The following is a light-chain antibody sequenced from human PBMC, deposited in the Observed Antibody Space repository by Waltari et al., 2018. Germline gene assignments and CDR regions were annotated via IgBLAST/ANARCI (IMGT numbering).Light chain of an antibody. J-gene: IGLJ3*02. CDR2: DVT. CDR3: SSYTTSSTLV. Sequence: QSALTQPASVSGSPGQSLTISCTGPRSDVGRYNYVPWYQQHPGRAPKLMIYDVTNRPSGVSNRFSGSKSGNTASLTISGLQAEDEADYYCSSYTTSSTLVFGGGTKLTVL. V-gene: IGLV2-14*03. CDR1: RSDVGRYNY.